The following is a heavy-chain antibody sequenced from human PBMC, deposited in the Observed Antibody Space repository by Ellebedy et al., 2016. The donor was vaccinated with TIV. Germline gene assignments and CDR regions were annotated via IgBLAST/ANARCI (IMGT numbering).Heavy chain of an antibody. Sequence: GSLRLXXAVYGGSFSGYYWSWIRQPPGKGLEWIGEINHSGSTNYNPSLKSRVTISVDTSKNQFSLKLSSVTAADTAVYYCARGLPSRYSSSTSGWFNPWGQGTLVTVSS. CDR1: GGSFSGYY. D-gene: IGHD6-6*01. V-gene: IGHV4-34*01. CDR3: ARGLPSRYSSSTSGWFNP. J-gene: IGHJ5*02. CDR2: INHSGST.